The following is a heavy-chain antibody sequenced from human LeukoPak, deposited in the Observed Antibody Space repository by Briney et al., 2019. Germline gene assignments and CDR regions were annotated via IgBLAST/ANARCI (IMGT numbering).Heavy chain of an antibody. CDR1: GGTFSSYG. CDR2: ISAYNGNT. CDR3: ARLPKTYCGGDCYADY. V-gene: IGHV1-18*01. D-gene: IGHD2-21*02. Sequence: ASVKVSCKASGGTFSSYGISWLRQAPGQGLEWMGWISAYNGNTNYAQKLQGRVTMTTDTSTSTAYMELRSLRSDDTAVYYCARLPKTYCGGDCYADYWGQGTLVTVSS. J-gene: IGHJ4*02.